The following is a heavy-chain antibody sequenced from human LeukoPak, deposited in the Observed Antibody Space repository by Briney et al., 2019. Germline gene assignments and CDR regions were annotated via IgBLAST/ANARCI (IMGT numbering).Heavy chain of an antibody. CDR1: GYTFTSYD. CDR3: ARGGSGSYHIDY. D-gene: IGHD1-26*01. Sequence: ASVKVSCKASGYTFTSYDINWVRQATGQGLEWMGWMNPNRGNTGYAQKFQGRVTMTRNTSISTAYMELSSLRSEDTAVYYCARGGSGSYHIDYWGQGTLVTVSS. CDR2: MNPNRGNT. J-gene: IGHJ4*02. V-gene: IGHV1-8*01.